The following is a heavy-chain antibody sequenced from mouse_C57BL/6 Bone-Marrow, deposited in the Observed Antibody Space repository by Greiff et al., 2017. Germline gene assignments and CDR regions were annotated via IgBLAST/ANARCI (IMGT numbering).Heavy chain of an antibody. J-gene: IGHJ4*01. Sequence: VQLQQPGAELVKPGASVKLSCKASGYTFTNYWMHWVKQRPGQGLEWIGMMHPNGGSPDYNEKFKSEATLSVDKSSSTAYMELSSLTSEDSAVYYCARSYDYDNYTMDYWGQGTAVTVSA. CDR3: ARSYDYDNYTMDY. CDR1: GYTFTNYW. V-gene: IGHV1-64*01. D-gene: IGHD2-4*01. CDR2: MHPNGGSP.